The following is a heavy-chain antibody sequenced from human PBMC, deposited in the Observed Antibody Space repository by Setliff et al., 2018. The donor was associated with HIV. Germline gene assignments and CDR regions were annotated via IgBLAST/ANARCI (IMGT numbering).Heavy chain of an antibody. CDR3: ARQAGTYWGFVYYMDV. CDR1: GGSISSGGYY. D-gene: IGHD7-27*01. Sequence: SETLSLTCTVSGGSISSGGYYWSWIRQHPGKGLEWIGYIYYSGSTYYNPSLKSRVTISVDTSKNQFSLNLTSVTAADTAVYYCARQAGTYWGFVYYMDVCGKGTTVTV. V-gene: IGHV4-31*03. CDR2: IYYSGST. J-gene: IGHJ6*03.